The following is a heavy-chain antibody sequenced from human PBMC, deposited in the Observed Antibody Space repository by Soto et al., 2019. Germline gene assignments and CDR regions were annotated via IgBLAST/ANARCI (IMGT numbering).Heavy chain of an antibody. CDR1: GYTPTNNC. Sequence: PAEALKNSRNGSGYTPTNNCDGGGRQMPGKDQEWMGINYPGDTDTRYSPSFQGQVTTSDDNTIATANLQWSSLKASDIAMYYCARRSVYHCGWGKYDGLDFWGRGASVPGSS. V-gene: IGHV5-51*01. D-gene: IGHD3-10*01. CDR3: ARRSVYHCGWGKYDGLDF. J-gene: IGHJ6*02. CDR2: NYPGDTDT.